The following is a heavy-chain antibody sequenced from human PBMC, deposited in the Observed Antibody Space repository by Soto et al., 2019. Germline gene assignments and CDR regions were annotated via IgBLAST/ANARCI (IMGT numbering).Heavy chain of an antibody. CDR1: GYTFTSYG. J-gene: IGHJ4*02. D-gene: IGHD3-9*01. Sequence: QVQLVQSGAEVKKPGASVKVSCKASGYTFTSYGISWVRQAPGQGLEWMGWISAYNGNTNYAQKLQGRVTMTTDTPPSTAYMDLRSRRSDDTAVYYCARQADYDILTGYYTPRFDYWGQGTLVTVSS. V-gene: IGHV1-18*01. CDR3: ARQADYDILTGYYTPRFDY. CDR2: ISAYNGNT.